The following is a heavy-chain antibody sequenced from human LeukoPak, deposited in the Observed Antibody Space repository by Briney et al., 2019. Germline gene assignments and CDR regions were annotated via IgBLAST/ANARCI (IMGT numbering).Heavy chain of an antibody. CDR3: ARDQVVVVVAAVDY. CDR2: ISSSSSYI. CDR1: GFTFSSYE. V-gene: IGHV3-21*01. J-gene: IGHJ4*02. D-gene: IGHD2-15*01. Sequence: GGSLRLSCAASGFTFSSYEMNWVRQAPGKGLEWVSSISSSSSYIYYADSVKGRFTISRDNAKNSLYLQMNSLRAEDTAVYYCARDQVVVVVAAVDYWGQGTLVTVSS.